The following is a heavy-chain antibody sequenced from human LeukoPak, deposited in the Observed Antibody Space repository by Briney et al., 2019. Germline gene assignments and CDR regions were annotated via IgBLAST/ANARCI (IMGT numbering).Heavy chain of an antibody. D-gene: IGHD3-22*01. J-gene: IGHJ6*03. CDR2: MNPNSGNT. V-gene: IGHV1-8*03. CDR1: RYTFTSYD. CDR3: ARHKVVVVPGDYYYYMDV. Sequence: AASVKVSCKASRYTFTSYDINWVRQATGQGLEWMGWMNPNSGNTGYAQKFQGRVTITRNTSISTAYMELSSLRSEDTAVYYCARHKVVVVPGDYYYYMDVWGKGTTVTVSS.